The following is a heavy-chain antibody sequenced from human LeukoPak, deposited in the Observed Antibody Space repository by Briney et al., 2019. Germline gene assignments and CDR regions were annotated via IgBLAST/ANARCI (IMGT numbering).Heavy chain of an antibody. D-gene: IGHD5-18*01. J-gene: IGHJ4*02. CDR2: IYRSGST. CDR3: ARYSYGYLGIDY. V-gene: IGHV4-30-2*01. CDR1: GGSISSGGYS. Sequence: PSQTLSLTCAVSGGSISSGGYSWSWIRQPPGKGLEWIGYIYRSGSTYYNPSLKSRVTISVDRSKNQFSLKLSSVTAADTAVYYCARYSYGYLGIDYWGQGTLVTVSS.